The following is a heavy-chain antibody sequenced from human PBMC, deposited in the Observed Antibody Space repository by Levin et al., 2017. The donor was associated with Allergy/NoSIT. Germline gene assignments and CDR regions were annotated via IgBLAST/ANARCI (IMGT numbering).Heavy chain of an antibody. D-gene: IGHD3-3*01. J-gene: IGHJ4*02. V-gene: IGHV3-74*01. CDR1: AYTFSGEW. Sequence: GGSLRLSCAASAYTFSGEWIHWVRQSPGKGLVWVSFINKDGSGTYYADSVKGRSTISKDNAKQTVYLQMNNLRAEDTAVYYCAATVVDLRGVTDFTHWGQGTLVTVSS. CDR2: INKDGSGT. CDR3: AATVVDLRGVTDFTH.